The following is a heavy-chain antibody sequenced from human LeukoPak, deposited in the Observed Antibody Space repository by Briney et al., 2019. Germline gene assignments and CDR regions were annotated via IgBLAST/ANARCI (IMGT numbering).Heavy chain of an antibody. Sequence: GRSLRLSCAASGFTFSNYWMHWVRQAPGKGLVWVSRIKTDGSYTDYADSVKGRFTISRDNAKNTLYLQMNSLRAEDTGMYYCASEDGGMDVWGQGTTVTVSS. CDR1: GFTFSNYW. V-gene: IGHV3-74*01. CDR2: IKTDGSYT. J-gene: IGHJ6*02. CDR3: ASEDGGMDV. D-gene: IGHD2-15*01.